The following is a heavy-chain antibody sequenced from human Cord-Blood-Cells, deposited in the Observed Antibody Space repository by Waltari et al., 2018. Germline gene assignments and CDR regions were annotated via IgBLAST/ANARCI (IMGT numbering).Heavy chain of an antibody. D-gene: IGHD2-2*01. CDR2: IYTSGST. CDR3: ARGYCSSTSCYYYYMDV. V-gene: IGHV4-4*07. Sequence: QVQLQESGPGLVKPSETLSLTCTVSGGSISSYYWSWIRQPAGKGLEWIGRIYTSGSTNYSPSLKSRVTMSVDTSKNQFSLKLSSVTAADTAVYYCARGYCSSTSCYYYYMDVWGKGTTVTVSS. CDR1: GGSISSYY. J-gene: IGHJ6*03.